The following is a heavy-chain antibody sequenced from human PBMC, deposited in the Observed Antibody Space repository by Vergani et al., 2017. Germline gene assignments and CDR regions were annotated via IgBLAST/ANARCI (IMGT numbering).Heavy chain of an antibody. V-gene: IGHV3-11*01. D-gene: IGHD1-1*01. J-gene: IGHJ5*02. CDR3: GRRHWPASLMDKPIDI. CDR1: GFIFSDYY. CDR2: ISDGGETK. Sequence: QVQLVASGGGLVRPGGSLRLSCAASGFIFSDYYMTWIRQTPGKGLEWLAHISDGGETKMYAESLKGRFTVSRDNTKNLLILQMKTLRVDDTATYYCGRRHWPASLMDKPIDIWGQGTLVTVSS.